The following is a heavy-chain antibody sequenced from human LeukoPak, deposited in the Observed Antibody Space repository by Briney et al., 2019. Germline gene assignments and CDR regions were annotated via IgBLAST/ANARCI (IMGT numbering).Heavy chain of an antibody. J-gene: IGHJ5*02. Sequence: ASVKVSCTASGYTFTGYYMHWVRQAPGQGLEWMGWINPNSGGTNYAQKFQGRVTMTRDTSISTAYMELSRLRSDDTAVYYCARQLGFNNWFDPWGQGTLVTVSS. D-gene: IGHD1-1*01. CDR2: INPNSGGT. CDR3: ARQLGFNNWFDP. V-gene: IGHV1-2*02. CDR1: GYTFTGYY.